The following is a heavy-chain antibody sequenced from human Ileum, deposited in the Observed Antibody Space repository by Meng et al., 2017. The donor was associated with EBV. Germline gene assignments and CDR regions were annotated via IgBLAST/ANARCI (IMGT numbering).Heavy chain of an antibody. CDR1: GYTFNNYG. Sequence: QVQLVQYGPEVKKPGASVRASCKTSGYTFNNYGLTWVRQAPGQGPEWMGWISAYDGRTNLAQKFQGRLTMTRDTSTTTAYMDLTGLTSDDTAIYYCARWRVWEIGFDYWGQGTLVTVSS. J-gene: IGHJ4*02. CDR2: ISAYDGRT. V-gene: IGHV1-18*01. CDR3: ARWRVWEIGFDY. D-gene: IGHD1-26*01.